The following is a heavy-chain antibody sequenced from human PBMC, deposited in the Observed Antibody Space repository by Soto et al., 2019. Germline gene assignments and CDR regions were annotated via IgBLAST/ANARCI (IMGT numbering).Heavy chain of an antibody. V-gene: IGHV1-24*01. J-gene: IGHJ4*02. CDR3: AFGPGIAAAAYFDY. CDR1: GYTLTELS. Sequence: ASVKVSCKVSGYTLTELSMHWVRQAPGKGLEWMGGFDPEDGETIYAQKFQGRVTITEDTSTDTAYMELSSLRSEDTAVYYCAFGPGIAAAAYFDYWGQGTLVTVSS. CDR2: FDPEDGET. D-gene: IGHD6-13*01.